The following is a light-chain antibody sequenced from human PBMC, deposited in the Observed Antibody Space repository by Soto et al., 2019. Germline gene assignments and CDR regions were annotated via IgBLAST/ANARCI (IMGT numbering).Light chain of an antibody. CDR2: DVS. CDR3: SSYTNSSTLLYV. Sequence: QSALTQPASVSGSPGQSITISCTGTSSDVGGYNYVSWYQQHPGKAPRRMIYDVSNRPSGVSNRFSGSKSGNTASLTISGLQAEDEADYYCSSYTNSSTLLYVFGTGTKVTVL. J-gene: IGLJ1*01. V-gene: IGLV2-14*01. CDR1: SSDVGGYNY.